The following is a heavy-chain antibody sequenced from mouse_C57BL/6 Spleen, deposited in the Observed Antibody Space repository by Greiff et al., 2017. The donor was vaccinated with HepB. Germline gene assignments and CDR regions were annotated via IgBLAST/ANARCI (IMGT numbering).Heavy chain of an antibody. D-gene: IGHD1-1*01. Sequence: QVQLQQPGAELVKPGASVKMSCKASGYTFTSYWITWVKQRPGQGLEWIGDIYPGSGSTNYNEKFKSKATLTVDTSSSTAYMQLSSLTSEDSAVYYCAREDYYGSTPGYFDVWGTGTTVTVSS. J-gene: IGHJ1*03. V-gene: IGHV1-55*01. CDR1: GYTFTSYW. CDR2: IYPGSGST. CDR3: AREDYYGSTPGYFDV.